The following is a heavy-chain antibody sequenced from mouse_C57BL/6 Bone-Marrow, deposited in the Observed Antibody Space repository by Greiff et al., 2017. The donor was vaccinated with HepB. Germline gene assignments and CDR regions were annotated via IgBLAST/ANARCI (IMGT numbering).Heavy chain of an antibody. J-gene: IGHJ1*03. Sequence: EVKLEESGGGLVKPGGSLKLSCAASGFTFSSYAMSWVRQTPEKRLEWVATISDGGSYTYYPDNVKGRFTISRDNAKNNLYLQMSHLKSEDTAMYYCARDRITTVVSWYFDVWGTGTTVTVSS. CDR2: ISDGGSYT. CDR3: ARDRITTVVSWYFDV. V-gene: IGHV5-4*01. D-gene: IGHD1-1*01. CDR1: GFTFSSYA.